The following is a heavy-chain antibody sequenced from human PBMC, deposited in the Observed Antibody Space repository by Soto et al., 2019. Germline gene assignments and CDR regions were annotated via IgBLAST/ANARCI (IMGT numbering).Heavy chain of an antibody. J-gene: IGHJ6*02. D-gene: IGHD1-1*01. Sequence: QVQLVQSGAEVKESGASVKVSCKASRYTFISYDINWVRQAPGQGLEWMGWMNPSSANTGYAQKFQGRISMTMNTSRNTAYMQLNGLTSDGTAVYYCTRGQEVCWNAGPPGPHGLDVWGQGTTVTVSS. V-gene: IGHV1-8*01. CDR3: TRGQEVCWNAGPPGPHGLDV. CDR2: MNPSSANT. CDR1: RYTFISYD.